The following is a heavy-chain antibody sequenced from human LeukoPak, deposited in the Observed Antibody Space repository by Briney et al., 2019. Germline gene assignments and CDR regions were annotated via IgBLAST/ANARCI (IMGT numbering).Heavy chain of an antibody. CDR1: GFTFSVYW. Sequence: GGSLRLSCAASGFTFSVYWMHWVRQAPGEGLVRVSFSNGDGSSTRNAGSVRGRFTISRDNAKNTLYLQMNSLRAEDTAVYYCARGARYGMDVWGQGTTVTVS. V-gene: IGHV3-74*01. CDR2: SNGDGSST. J-gene: IGHJ6*02. CDR3: ARGARYGMDV.